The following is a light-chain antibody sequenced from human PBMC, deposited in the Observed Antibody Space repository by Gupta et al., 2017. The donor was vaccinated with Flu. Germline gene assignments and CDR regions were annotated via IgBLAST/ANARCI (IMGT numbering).Light chain of an antibody. CDR1: QSLVYIDGNTY. V-gene: IGKV2-30*01. J-gene: IGKJ2*01. CDR2: KVS. Sequence: VVLTQSPLSLPVTLGQPASISCRSSQSLVYIDGNTYLNWFQQRPGQSPRRLIYKVSNRDSGVPDRFSGSGSATDFTLKISRVEAEDVGVYDCMQGTHWPTCGQGTKLEIK. CDR3: MQGTHWPT.